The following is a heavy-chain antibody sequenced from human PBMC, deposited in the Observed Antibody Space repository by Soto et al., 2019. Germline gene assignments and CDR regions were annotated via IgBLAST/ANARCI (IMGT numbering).Heavy chain of an antibody. J-gene: IGHJ3*01. CDR2: INPANGNT. V-gene: IGHV1-3*01. Sequence: QVQLVQSGAEVKKPGASVNISCQASGFTFSDTLINWVRQGPGQRLEWMGWINPANGNTRYSESFQGRVTISSLSSASTAYVSLSDLTSEDTAIYYCAIDIVSGGPRANYAVDVWGRGTMITVSS. CDR1: GFTFSDTL. CDR3: AIDIVSGGPRANYAVDV. D-gene: IGHD6-25*01.